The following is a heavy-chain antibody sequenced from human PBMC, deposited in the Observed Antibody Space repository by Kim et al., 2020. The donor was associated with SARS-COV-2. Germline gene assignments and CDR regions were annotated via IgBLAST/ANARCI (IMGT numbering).Heavy chain of an antibody. J-gene: IGHJ4*02. Sequence: KGRFTISRDDSKSIAYLQMNSLKTEDTAVYYCTRVAPYYDFWSGYYPSDYWGQGTLVTVSS. V-gene: IGHV3-49*02. CDR3: TRVAPYYDFWSGYYPSDY. D-gene: IGHD3-3*01.